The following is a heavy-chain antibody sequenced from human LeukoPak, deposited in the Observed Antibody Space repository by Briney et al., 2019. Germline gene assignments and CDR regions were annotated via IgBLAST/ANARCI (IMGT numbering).Heavy chain of an antibody. J-gene: IGHJ4*02. CDR1: GYDFKTYA. D-gene: IGHD6-13*01. Sequence: ASVKVSCKSSGYDFKTYAVSWVRQAPGQGLEWMGWISGYNGETEYAPNFRDRVTMTTDTSTSTAYIEMRSLSLDDTAVYFCARGXGQXSXXRXFDLWGQGTLVIVS. CDR3: ARGXGQXSXXRXFDL. CDR2: ISGYNGET. V-gene: IGHV1-18*01.